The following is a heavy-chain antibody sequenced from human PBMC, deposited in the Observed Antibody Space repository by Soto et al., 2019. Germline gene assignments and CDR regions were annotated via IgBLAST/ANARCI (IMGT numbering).Heavy chain of an antibody. CDR2: IYYSGNT. CDR3: AGAQWNSYYSGMDV. J-gene: IGHJ6*02. CDR1: GGSLSSGDYY. D-gene: IGHD1-7*01. V-gene: IGHV4-30-4*01. Sequence: PSQTLSLTCTVSGGSLSSGDYYWSWIRQHPGKGLEWIGYIYYSGNTDYTPSLKNRLNISVDRSQNQFSLRLSSVTAASTAVYYWAGAQWNSYYSGMDVWGQGTTVTVSS.